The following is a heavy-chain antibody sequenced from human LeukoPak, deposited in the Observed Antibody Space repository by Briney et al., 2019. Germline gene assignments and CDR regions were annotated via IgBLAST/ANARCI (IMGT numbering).Heavy chain of an antibody. CDR1: GFTFSSYS. Sequence: PGGSLRLSCAASGFTFSSYSMSWVRQAPGKGLEWVSYISSSSSTIYYADSVKGRFTISRDNAKNSLYLQMNSPRDEDTAVYYCARDLDRMTTVTTHHWGQGTLVTVSS. D-gene: IGHD4-17*01. V-gene: IGHV3-48*02. J-gene: IGHJ5*02. CDR2: ISSSSSTI. CDR3: ARDLDRMTTVTTHH.